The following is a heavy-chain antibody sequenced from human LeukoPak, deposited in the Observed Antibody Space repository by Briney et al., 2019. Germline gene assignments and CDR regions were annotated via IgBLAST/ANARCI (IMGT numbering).Heavy chain of an antibody. CDR2: ISYDGSNK. D-gene: IGHD1-26*01. J-gene: IGHJ4*02. CDR1: GFTFSSYA. CDR3: ARDNHGGSYYMVRVFDY. V-gene: IGHV3-30-3*01. Sequence: PGRSLRLSCAASGFTFSSYAMHWVRQAPGKGLEWVAVISYDGSNKYYADSVKGRFTISRDNSKNTLYLQMNSLRAEDTAVYYCARDNHGGSYYMVRVFDYWGQGTLVTVSS.